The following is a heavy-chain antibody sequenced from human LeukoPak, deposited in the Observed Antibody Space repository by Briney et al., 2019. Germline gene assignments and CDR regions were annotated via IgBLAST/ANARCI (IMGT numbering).Heavy chain of an antibody. CDR1: GFTFSSYA. V-gene: IGHV3-64*01. J-gene: IGHJ6*03. CDR3: ARDPHSSSWYPPYYYYYYMDV. D-gene: IGHD6-13*01. Sequence: PGGSLRLSCAASGFTFSSYAMHWVRQAPGKGLEYVSAISSNGGGTYYANSVKGRFTISRDNSKNTLYLQMGSLRAEDMAVYYCARDPHSSSWYPPYYYYYYMDVWGKGTTVTISS. CDR2: ISSNGGGT.